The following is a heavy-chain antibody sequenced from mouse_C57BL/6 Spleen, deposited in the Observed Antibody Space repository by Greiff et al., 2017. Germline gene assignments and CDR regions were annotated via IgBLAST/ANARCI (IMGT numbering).Heavy chain of an antibody. CDR2: IYPRSGNT. D-gene: IGHD4-1*01. V-gene: IGHV1-81*01. CDR3: ARGLGRNYYAMDY. Sequence: VQRVESGAELARPGASVKLSCKASGYTFTSYGISWVKQRTGQGLEWIVDIYPRSGNTYYNEKFKGKAKLTADKSSSTAYMELRSLTSEDSAVYFCARGLGRNYYAMDYWGQGTSVTVSS. CDR1: GYTFTSYG. J-gene: IGHJ4*01.